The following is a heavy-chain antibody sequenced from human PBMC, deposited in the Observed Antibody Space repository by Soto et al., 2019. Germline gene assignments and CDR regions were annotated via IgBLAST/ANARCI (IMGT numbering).Heavy chain of an antibody. Sequence: WTWIRQPPGKGLEWIGYVYHSGSTSYNVSLQSRVTISVDRSKNQFSLKLSSVTAADTAVYHCVRGDYYSGMDVWGQGTTVTVSS. J-gene: IGHJ6*02. CDR2: VYHSGST. CDR3: VRGDYYSGMDV. V-gene: IGHV4-30-2*01.